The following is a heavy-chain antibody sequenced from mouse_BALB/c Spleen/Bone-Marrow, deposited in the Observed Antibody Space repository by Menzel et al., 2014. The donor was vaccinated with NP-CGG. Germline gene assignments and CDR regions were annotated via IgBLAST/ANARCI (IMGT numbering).Heavy chain of an antibody. Sequence: EVHLVESGGGLVQPGGSRKLSCAASGFTFSSFGMHWIRRAPEKGLEWVAYINGGSNTIYYADTVKGRFTISRDNPKNTLFLQMTSLRSEGTAMYFCARGTTALRYFDVWGAGTTVTVSS. CDR2: INGGSNTI. V-gene: IGHV5-17*02. CDR1: GFTFSSFG. D-gene: IGHD1-2*01. CDR3: ARGTTALRYFDV. J-gene: IGHJ1*01.